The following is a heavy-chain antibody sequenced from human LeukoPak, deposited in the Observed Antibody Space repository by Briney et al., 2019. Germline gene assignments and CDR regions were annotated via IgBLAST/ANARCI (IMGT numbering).Heavy chain of an antibody. V-gene: IGHV3-20*04. Sequence: PGESVRLLCAASGFPLEDLGMSWVRQAPGKGLEWVSGLNWYGGSTGYADSVKCRFTISRDNAKNSLYLQMNSLRAEDTAVYYCASFRSSESIAAAGLNLMHWGQGTLVTVSS. CDR1: GFPLEDLG. CDR3: ASFRSSESIAAAGLNLMH. D-gene: IGHD6-13*01. J-gene: IGHJ4*02. CDR2: LNWYGGST.